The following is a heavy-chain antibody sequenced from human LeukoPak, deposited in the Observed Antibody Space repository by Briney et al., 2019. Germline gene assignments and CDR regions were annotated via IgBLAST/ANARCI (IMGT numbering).Heavy chain of an antibody. CDR3: ARDYDSSGYYFSYFDY. CDR2: INAGNGNT. D-gene: IGHD3-22*01. CDR1: GYTFTSYA. Sequence: GASVKVSCKAFGYTFTSYAMHWVRRAPGQRLEWMGWINAGNGNTKYSQKFQGRVTITRDTSASTAYMELSSLRSEDTAVYYCARDYDSSGYYFSYFDYWGQGTLVTVSS. J-gene: IGHJ4*02. V-gene: IGHV1-3*01.